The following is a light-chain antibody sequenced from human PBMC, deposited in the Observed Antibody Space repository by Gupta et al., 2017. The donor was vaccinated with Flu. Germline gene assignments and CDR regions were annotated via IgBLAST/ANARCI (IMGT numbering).Light chain of an antibody. Sequence: QSVLTPPPSASGTPGQRVTISCSGGSSNIGSNTVTWYQQLPGTAPKLLIYSNNQRPSVFPDRFSGSKSGTSASLATSGLQFEDEADYYFAAWDDSLNWRVFGGGTKLTVL. J-gene: IGLJ2*01. CDR3: AAWDDSLNWRV. CDR2: SNN. CDR1: SSNIGSNT. V-gene: IGLV1-44*01.